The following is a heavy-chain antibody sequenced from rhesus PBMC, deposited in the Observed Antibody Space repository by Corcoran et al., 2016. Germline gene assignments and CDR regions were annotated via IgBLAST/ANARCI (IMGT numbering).Heavy chain of an antibody. CDR3: ARGVVMDY. V-gene: IGHV4S7*01. Sequence: QVQLQESGPGLVKPSETLSLTCAVSGGSISGGYYWGWIRQHPGKGLEWIGNIYGNSASTYSNPSLKRRVTISKDTSKNQFSLKLSSVTAADTAVYYCARGVVMDYWGQGVLVTVSS. D-gene: IGHD2-39*01. CDR1: GGSISGGYY. CDR2: IYGNSAST. J-gene: IGHJ4*01.